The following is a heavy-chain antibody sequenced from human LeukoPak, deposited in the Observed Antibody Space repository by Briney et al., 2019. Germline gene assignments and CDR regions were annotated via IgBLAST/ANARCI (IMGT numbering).Heavy chain of an antibody. CDR1: GGSISSSSYY. J-gene: IGHJ4*02. CDR3: ARGPQYYYDSSGYYYTEVWFDY. Sequence: PSETLSLTCTVSGGSISSSSYYWGWIRQPPGKGLEWIGSIYYSGSTYYNPSLKSRVTISVDTSKNQFSLKLSSVTAADTAVYYCARGPQYYYDSSGYYYTEVWFDYWGQGTLVTVSS. CDR2: IYYSGST. D-gene: IGHD3-22*01. V-gene: IGHV4-39*07.